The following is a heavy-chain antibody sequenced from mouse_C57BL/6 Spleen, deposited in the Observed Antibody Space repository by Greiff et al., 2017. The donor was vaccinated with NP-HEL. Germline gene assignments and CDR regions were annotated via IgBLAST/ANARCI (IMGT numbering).Heavy chain of an antibody. V-gene: IGHV1-62-2*01. CDR3: ARHEVPYYYGSSYFDY. Sequence: VQLQQSGAELVKPGASVKLSCQASGYTFTEYTIHWVKQRSGQGLEWLGWFYPGSGSIKYNEKFKDKATLTADKSSSTVYMELSRLTSEDSAVYFCARHEVPYYYGSSYFDYWGQGTTLTVSS. CDR1: GYTFTEYT. D-gene: IGHD1-1*01. J-gene: IGHJ2*01. CDR2: FYPGSGSI.